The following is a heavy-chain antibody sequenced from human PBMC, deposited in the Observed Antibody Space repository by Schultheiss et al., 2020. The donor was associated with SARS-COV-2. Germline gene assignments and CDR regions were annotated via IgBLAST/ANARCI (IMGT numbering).Heavy chain of an antibody. V-gene: IGHV3-21*01. D-gene: IGHD4/OR15-4a*01. J-gene: IGHJ4*02. CDR1: GFTFSRSV. CDR3: ARGEGANDY. Sequence: GESLKISCAASGFTFSRSVMSWVRQAPGKGLEWVSSISSSSSTIYYADSVKGRFTISRDNAKNSLYLQMNSLRAEDTAVYYCARGEGANDYWGQGTLVTVSS. CDR2: ISSSSSTI.